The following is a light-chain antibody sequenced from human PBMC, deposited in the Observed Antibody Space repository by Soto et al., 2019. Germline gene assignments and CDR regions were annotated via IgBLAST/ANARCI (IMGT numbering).Light chain of an antibody. CDR1: QNIKSNY. J-gene: IGKJ5*01. CDR2: GAS. V-gene: IGKV3-20*01. CDR3: LQYNNWPPLT. Sequence: ESVFTQSPGTLSLSPGERATLSCRGIQNIKSNYLAWYRQKPGQAPRLLIYGASTRATGVPDRFRGTGSGTDFTLTISSVQPEDSALYYCLQYNNWPPLTFGPGTRLEIK.